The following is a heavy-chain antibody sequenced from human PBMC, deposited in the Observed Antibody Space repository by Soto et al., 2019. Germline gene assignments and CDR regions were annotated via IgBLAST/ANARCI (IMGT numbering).Heavy chain of an antibody. J-gene: IGHJ4*02. D-gene: IGHD2-2*01. CDR3: GSGPSTTWIDN. CDR1: GGSITSHHYY. CDR2: IYSGGNT. Sequence: QLQVQESGPGQVKPSQTLSLTCTVSGGSITSHHYYWGWIRQPPGKGLEWIGSIYSGGNTYYNPSLRSRLTIFLDTAKNLISLNLNSVTAADSAIYYCGSGPSTTWIDNWGLGTQVSVSS. V-gene: IGHV4-39*01.